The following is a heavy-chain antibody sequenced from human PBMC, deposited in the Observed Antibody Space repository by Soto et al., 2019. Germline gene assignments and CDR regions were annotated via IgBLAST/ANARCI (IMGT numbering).Heavy chain of an antibody. CDR3: ARGGARFTIFGVVIAEGNWFDP. Sequence: SETLSLTCAVYGGSFSGYYWSWIRQPPGKGLEWIGEINHSGSTNYNPSLKSRVTISVDTSKNQFSLKLSSVTAADTAVYYCARGGARFTIFGVVIAEGNWFDPWGQGTLVTVSS. V-gene: IGHV4-34*01. CDR2: INHSGST. J-gene: IGHJ5*02. CDR1: GGSFSGYY. D-gene: IGHD3-3*01.